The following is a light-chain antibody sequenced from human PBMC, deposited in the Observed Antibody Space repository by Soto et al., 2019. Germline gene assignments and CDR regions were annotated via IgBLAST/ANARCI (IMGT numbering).Light chain of an antibody. V-gene: IGLV2-14*03. CDR3: SSYTSIWV. CDR1: SSDIGRYDY. CDR2: RVI. J-gene: IGLJ3*02. Sequence: QSALTQPASVSGSPGQSITISCTGTSSDIGRYDYVSWYQQFPGKAPKLMIYRVINRPSGVSDRFSGSKSGNTASLTISGLQAEDEADYYCSSYTSIWVFGGGTKLTVL.